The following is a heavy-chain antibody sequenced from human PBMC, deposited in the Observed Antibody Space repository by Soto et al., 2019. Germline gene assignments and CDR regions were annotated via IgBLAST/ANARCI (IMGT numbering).Heavy chain of an antibody. Sequence: EVQLLESGGGLVQPGGSLRLSCAASGFTFSSYAMSWVRQAPGKGLEWVSAISGSGGSTYYADSVKGRFTISRDNSKNTLYLQMNSLRAEDTAVYYCAKPGITMVRGVAYFDYWGQGTLVTVSS. CDR2: ISGSGGST. CDR1: GFTFSSYA. CDR3: AKPGITMVRGVAYFDY. V-gene: IGHV3-23*01. D-gene: IGHD3-10*01. J-gene: IGHJ4*02.